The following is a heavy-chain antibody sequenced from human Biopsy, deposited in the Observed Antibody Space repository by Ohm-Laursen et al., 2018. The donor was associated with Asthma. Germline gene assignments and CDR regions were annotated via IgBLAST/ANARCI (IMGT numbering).Heavy chain of an antibody. Sequence: PSETLSLTCCMYGLSSSAYYWTWIRQTPGKGLEWIGESDHRGNTNTNATLKSRVTVSKAKSANEFSLKMKSVTAADTAIYYCARGPEWSGLDIWGQGTTVTVSS. CDR2: SDHRGNT. D-gene: IGHD3-3*01. J-gene: IGHJ6*02. CDR1: GLSSSAYY. V-gene: IGHV4-34*01. CDR3: ARGPEWSGLDI.